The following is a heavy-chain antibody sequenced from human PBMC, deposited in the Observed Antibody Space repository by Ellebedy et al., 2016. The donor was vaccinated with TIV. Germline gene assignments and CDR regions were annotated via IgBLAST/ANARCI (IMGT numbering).Heavy chain of an antibody. V-gene: IGHV3-23*01. J-gene: IGHJ3*01. D-gene: IGHD3-22*01. CDR3: AKSHDTSGYHYIGAFDV. Sequence: GGSLRLSCAASGFTFSSFAMSWVRQAPGKGLEWVSVISGGGGNTEYADSVKGRFTISRDNSKNTLNLQMNNLRAEDTALYYCAKSHDTSGYHYIGAFDVWGQGTTITVSS. CDR1: GFTFSSFA. CDR2: ISGGGGNT.